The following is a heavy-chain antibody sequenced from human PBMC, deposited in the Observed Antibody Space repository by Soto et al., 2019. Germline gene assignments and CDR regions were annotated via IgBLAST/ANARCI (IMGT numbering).Heavy chain of an antibody. D-gene: IGHD5-18*01. CDR2: IYYSGST. CDR3: AREARLRNYWFDP. J-gene: IGHJ5*02. V-gene: IGHV4-61*01. CDR1: GGSVSSGSYY. Sequence: SETLSLTCTVSGGSVSSGSYYWSWIRQPPGKGLEWIGYIYYSGSTNYNPSLKSRVTISVDTSKNQFSLKLSSVTAADTAVYYCAREARLRNYWFDPWGQGTLVTVS.